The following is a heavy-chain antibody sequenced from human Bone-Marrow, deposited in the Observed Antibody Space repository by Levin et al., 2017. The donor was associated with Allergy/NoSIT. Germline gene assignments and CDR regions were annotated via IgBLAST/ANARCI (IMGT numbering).Heavy chain of an antibody. J-gene: IGHJ3*02. CDR3: VREGGYSGYDRGAFDI. CDR2: INPNSGGT. Sequence: GESLKISCKASGYTFTGYYMHWVRQAPGQGLEWMGWINPNSGGTNYAQKFQGRVTMTRDTSISTAYMELSRLRSDDTAVYYCVREGGYSGYDRGAFDIWGQGTMVTVSS. V-gene: IGHV1-2*02. D-gene: IGHD5-12*01. CDR1: GYTFTGYY.